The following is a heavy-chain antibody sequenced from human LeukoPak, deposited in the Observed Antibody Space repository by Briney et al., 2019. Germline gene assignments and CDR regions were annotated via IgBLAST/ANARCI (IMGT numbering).Heavy chain of an antibody. CDR2: INPSGGST. CDR3: ARDGVVGVYYFDY. CDR1: GYTFTSYY. V-gene: IGHV1-46*01. D-gene: IGHD3-3*01. J-gene: IGHJ4*02. Sequence: ASVKVSCKASGYTFTSYYMHWVRQAPGQGLEWMGMINPSGGSTNYAQKFQGRVTMTRDMSTSTVYMELSSLRSEDTAVYYCARDGVVGVYYFDYWGQGTLVTVSS.